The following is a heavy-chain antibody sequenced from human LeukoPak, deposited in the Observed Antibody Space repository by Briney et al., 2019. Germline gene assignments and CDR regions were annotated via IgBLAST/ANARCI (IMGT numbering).Heavy chain of an antibody. J-gene: IGHJ4*02. CDR1: GGSFSGYY. Sequence: PSETLSLTCAVYGGSFSGYYWSWIRQPPGKGLEWIGEINHSGSTNYNPSLKSRVTISVDTSKNQFSLKLSSVTAADTAVYYCARVAHPLTPETGGLDYWGQGTLVTVSS. CDR2: INHSGST. V-gene: IGHV4-34*01. D-gene: IGHD7-27*01. CDR3: ARVAHPLTPETGGLDY.